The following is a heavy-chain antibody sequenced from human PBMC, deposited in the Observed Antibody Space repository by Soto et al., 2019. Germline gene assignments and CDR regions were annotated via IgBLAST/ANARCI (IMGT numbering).Heavy chain of an antibody. J-gene: IGHJ4*02. V-gene: IGHV3-21*01. Sequence: GGSLRLSCAASGFTFSSYSMNWVRQAPGKGLEWVSSISSSSSYIYYADSVKGRFTISRDNAKNSLYLQMNSLRAEDTAVYYCASILLSVAGTDYWGQGTLVTVSS. CDR2: ISSSSSYI. CDR1: GFTFSSYS. D-gene: IGHD6-19*01. CDR3: ASILLSVAGTDY.